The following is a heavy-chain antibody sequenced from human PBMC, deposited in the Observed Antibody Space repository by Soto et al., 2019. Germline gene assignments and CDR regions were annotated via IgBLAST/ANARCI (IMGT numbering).Heavy chain of an antibody. CDR3: VISKGTIMALFDY. D-gene: IGHD3-16*01. Sequence: QLQLQESGPGLVKPSETLSLTCSVSGGSISSSNCYWGWIRQPPGKRLEWIGSIYYSGGTYYNPSLRSRVTISVDTSKNQVSLKLSSVTAADTAVYYCVISKGTIMALFDYWGQGTLVTVSS. CDR2: IYYSGGT. J-gene: IGHJ4*02. CDR1: GGSISSSNCY. V-gene: IGHV4-39*01.